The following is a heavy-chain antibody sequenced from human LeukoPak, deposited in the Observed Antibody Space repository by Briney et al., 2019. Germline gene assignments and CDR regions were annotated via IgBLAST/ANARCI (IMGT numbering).Heavy chain of an antibody. CDR2: IRYDGSNK. Sequence: GGSLRLSCAASGFTFSSYGMHWVRQAPGKGLEWVAFIRYDGSNKYYADSVKGRFTISRDNSKNTLYLQMNSLRAEDTAVYYCAGSYSSGWYYYYYYMDVWGKGTTVTISS. V-gene: IGHV3-30*02. D-gene: IGHD6-19*01. CDR3: AGSYSSGWYYYYYYMDV. CDR1: GFTFSSYG. J-gene: IGHJ6*03.